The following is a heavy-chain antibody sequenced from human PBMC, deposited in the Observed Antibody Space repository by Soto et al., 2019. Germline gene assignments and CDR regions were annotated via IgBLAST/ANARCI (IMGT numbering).Heavy chain of an antibody. D-gene: IGHD3-22*01. CDR3: ARDYYCCNSRYFVI. J-gene: IGHJ2*01. Sequence: EVQLEESGGGLVQPGGSLRLSCAASGFTVSSHYMSWVRQAPGKGLEWGSVIDSGGSTYYTDSVKGRFTISRDNSKNTLFLQMNSLRAEDTAVYYWARDYYCCNSRYFVIWGRGALVTVS. V-gene: IGHV3-66*01. CDR2: IDSGGST. CDR1: GFTVSSHY.